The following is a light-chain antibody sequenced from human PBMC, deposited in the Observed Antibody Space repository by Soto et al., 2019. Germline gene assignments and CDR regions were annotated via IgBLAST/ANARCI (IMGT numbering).Light chain of an antibody. V-gene: IGKV3-20*01. Sequence: EIVLTQSPGTLSLSPGDRATLFCRASQSVRSSSLAWYQHKPGQAPRLLIYGASSRATGIPDRFSGSGSGTDFTLTISRLEPEDFAVYYCQQYGSSQTFGQGTKVDIK. CDR3: QQYGSSQT. CDR1: QSVRSSS. J-gene: IGKJ1*01. CDR2: GAS.